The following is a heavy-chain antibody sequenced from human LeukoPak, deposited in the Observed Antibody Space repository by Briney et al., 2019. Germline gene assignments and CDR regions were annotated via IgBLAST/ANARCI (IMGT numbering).Heavy chain of an antibody. CDR1: VFTLSSFP. D-gene: IGHD3-10*01. Sequence: GGTLRLSCGPSVFTLSSFPMSWIRQAPGKGLEWVSVIYSCGSKYYADSVKGRFSISRDNTKNSIYLQMNSLRAEDTAVYYCARAFYYGSGSSGWYFDYWGQGTLVTVSS. CDR2: IYSCGSK. V-gene: IGHV3-53*01. CDR3: ARAFYYGSGSSGWYFDY. J-gene: IGHJ4*02.